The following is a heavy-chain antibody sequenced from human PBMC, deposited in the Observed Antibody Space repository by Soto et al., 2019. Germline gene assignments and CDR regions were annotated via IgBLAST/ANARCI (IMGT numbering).Heavy chain of an antibody. J-gene: IGHJ4*02. V-gene: IGHV1-2*02. Sequence: QVQLVQSGAEVKKPGASVKVSCKASRYTFTDYYMHWVRQSPGQGLEWMGWINPNSGVTKFPQKFQSRVIMTRDTSISTVYMELSRLTSDDTAVYYCARAGLTTLEWATTYWGQGTLVTVSS. CDR3: ARAGLTTLEWATTY. D-gene: IGHD3-3*01. CDR1: RYTFTDYY. CDR2: INPNSGVT.